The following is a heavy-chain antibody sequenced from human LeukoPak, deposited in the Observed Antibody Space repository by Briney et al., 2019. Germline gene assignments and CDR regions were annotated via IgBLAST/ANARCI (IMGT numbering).Heavy chain of an antibody. V-gene: IGHV3-7*01. J-gene: IGHJ4*02. Sequence: GGSLRLSCAASGFTFSSYWMSWVRQTPGKGLEWVANIKQDGSVQYYVDSVKGRFTISRDNAKNSLYLQMNSLRAEDTAVYYCARETVFGVVIPTYYFDYWGQGTLVTVSS. CDR1: GFTFSSYW. CDR3: ARETVFGVVIPTYYFDY. CDR2: IKQDGSVQ. D-gene: IGHD3-3*01.